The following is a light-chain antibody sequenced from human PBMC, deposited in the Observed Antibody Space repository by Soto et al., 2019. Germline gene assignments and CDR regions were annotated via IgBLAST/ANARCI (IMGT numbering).Light chain of an antibody. J-gene: IGKJ3*01. CDR1: QTISSSF. V-gene: IGKV3-20*01. CDR2: RAS. Sequence: EIVLTQSPGTLSLSPGERATLSCRASQTISSSFLAWYQQKPGQAPRLLIYRASRRGPGIPDRSSRSGSWTDFTHTIKRLEPDDSAVYYCDESGNSPLDTFGPGSKVEIK. CDR3: DESGNSPLDT.